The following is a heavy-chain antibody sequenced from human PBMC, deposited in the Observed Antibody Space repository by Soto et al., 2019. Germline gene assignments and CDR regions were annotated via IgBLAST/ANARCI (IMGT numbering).Heavy chain of an antibody. Sequence: PWRTLSLTCTVPDGSISDYYWCWIRQPPGKGLEWIGYIFYSGSTNYNPSLKSRVTISVDTSKNQFSLKLSSVTAADTAVYFCVRGSRNAKDLFAYRAQRTLVPGS. CDR2: IFYSGST. D-gene: IGHD4-4*01. CDR3: VRGSRNAKDLFAY. CDR1: DGSISDYY. V-gene: IGHV4-59*01. J-gene: IGHJ4*02.